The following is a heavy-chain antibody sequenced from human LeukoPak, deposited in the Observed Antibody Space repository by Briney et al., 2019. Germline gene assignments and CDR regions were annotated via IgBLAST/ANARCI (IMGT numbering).Heavy chain of an antibody. Sequence: ASVKVSCKASGYTFTGHYMHWVRQAPGQGLEWMGWINPNSGGTNYAQKFQGRVTMTRDTSISTAYMELSRLRSDDTAVYYCARVPRCGSGGSCPFQTYYYYGMDVWGQGTTVTVSS. V-gene: IGHV1-2*02. CDR3: ARVPRCGSGGSCPFQTYYYYGMDV. CDR2: INPNSGGT. D-gene: IGHD2-15*01. CDR1: GYTFTGHY. J-gene: IGHJ6*02.